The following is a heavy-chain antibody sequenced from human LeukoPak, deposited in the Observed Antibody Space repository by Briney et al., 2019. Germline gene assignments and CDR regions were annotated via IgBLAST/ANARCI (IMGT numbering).Heavy chain of an antibody. CDR3: ARVGGSGWLDWYFDL. D-gene: IGHD6-19*01. J-gene: IGHJ2*01. CDR1: GYTFTGYY. V-gene: IGHV1-2*02. Sequence: GASVKVSCKASGYTFTGYYMHWVRQAPGQGLEWMGWINPNSGGTDYAQKFQGRVTMTTDTSTSTAYMELRSLRSDDTAVYYCARVGGSGWLDWYFDLWGRGTLVTVSS. CDR2: INPNSGGT.